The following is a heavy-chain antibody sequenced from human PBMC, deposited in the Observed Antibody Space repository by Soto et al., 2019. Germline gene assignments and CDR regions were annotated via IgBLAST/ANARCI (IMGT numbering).Heavy chain of an antibody. D-gene: IGHD4-17*01. CDR3: AKDLLLTTITTVVD. Sequence: QVQLVESGGGVVQPGRSLRLSCAASGFIFSTYGMHWVRQAPGKGLEWLSVISYDGNNKYYADSVKGRFTISRDNSKNTLWLQMDSLRTEDTAVYYCAKDLLLTTITTVVDWGQGTLVTVSS. V-gene: IGHV3-30*18. J-gene: IGHJ4*02. CDR1: GFIFSTYG. CDR2: ISYDGNNK.